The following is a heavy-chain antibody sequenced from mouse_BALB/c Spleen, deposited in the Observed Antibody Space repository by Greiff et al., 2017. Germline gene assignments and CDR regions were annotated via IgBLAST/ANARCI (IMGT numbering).Heavy chain of an antibody. J-gene: IGHJ2*01. V-gene: IGHV10-1*02. CDR2: IRSKSNNYAT. CDR1: GFTFNTYA. Sequence: EVQGVESGGGLVQPKGSLKLSCAASGFTFNTYAMNWVRQAPGKGLEWVARIRSKSNNYATYYADSVKDRFTISRDDSQSMLYLQMNNLKTEDTAMYYCVRQWYGNIDYWGQGTTLTVSS. CDR3: VRQWYGNIDY. D-gene: IGHD2-10*02.